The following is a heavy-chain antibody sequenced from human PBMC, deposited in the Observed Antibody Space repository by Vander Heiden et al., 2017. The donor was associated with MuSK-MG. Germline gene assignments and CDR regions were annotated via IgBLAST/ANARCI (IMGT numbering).Heavy chain of an antibody. D-gene: IGHD2-21*02. Sequence: QVQLVQSGAEVKKPGASVKVSCKASGYPFTGYYMHWVRQAPGQGLEWMGWINPNRGGTNYAQKLQGRVTMTRDTSISTADMELSRMRSEETAVYYCARLGDDGNRLLQSIDYWGQGTLVTVSS. CDR1: GYPFTGYY. CDR3: ARLGDDGNRLLQSIDY. V-gene: IGHV1-2*02. CDR2: INPNRGGT. J-gene: IGHJ4*02.